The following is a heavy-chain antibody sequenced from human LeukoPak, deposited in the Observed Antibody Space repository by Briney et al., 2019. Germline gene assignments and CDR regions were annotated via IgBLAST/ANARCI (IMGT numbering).Heavy chain of an antibody. CDR2: ISGSGSST. CDR3: AKVVSGRFDY. CDR1: GFTFSSYA. J-gene: IGHJ4*02. D-gene: IGHD2-15*01. V-gene: IGHV3-23*01. Sequence: GGSLRLSCGASGFTFSSYAMSWVRQAPGKWLEWVSTISGSGSSTYYADSVKGRFTISRDNTKDTLYLQMNSLRAEDTAVYYCAKVVSGRFDYWGQGTLVTVSS.